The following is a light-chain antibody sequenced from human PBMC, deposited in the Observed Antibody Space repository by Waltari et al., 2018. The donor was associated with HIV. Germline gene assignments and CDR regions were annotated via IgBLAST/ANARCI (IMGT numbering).Light chain of an antibody. J-gene: IGKJ1*01. CDR3: QQYVDSRT. CDR2: GSS. CDR1: QSLSGNY. V-gene: IGKV3-20*01. Sequence: EIVLTQSPATLSLSPGERATLSCRASQSLSGNYLAWYQQKPGQAPRRLMYGSSSRATGIPDRFTGSGAGTDFTLTISRLEPEDFAVYYCQQYVDSRTFGQGTTVEI.